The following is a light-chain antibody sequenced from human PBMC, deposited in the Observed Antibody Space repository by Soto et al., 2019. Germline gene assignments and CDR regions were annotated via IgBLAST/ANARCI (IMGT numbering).Light chain of an antibody. CDR3: QQYGSPLT. J-gene: IGKJ4*01. CDR2: GAS. V-gene: IGKV3-20*01. CDR1: QSVSSSY. Sequence: EIVLTQSPGTLSLSPGARAPLSCRASQSVSSSYLAWSQQKPGQAPRLLIYGASSRATGIPDRFSGSGSGTDFTLTISRLEPEDFAVYYCQQYGSPLTFGGGTKVDIK.